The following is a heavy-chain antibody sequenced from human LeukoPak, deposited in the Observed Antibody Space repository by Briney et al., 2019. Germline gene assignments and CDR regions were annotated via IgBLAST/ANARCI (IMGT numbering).Heavy chain of an antibody. V-gene: IGHV7-4-1*02. CDR3: ARAFPYYCSGGSCYSYAFDI. J-gene: IGHJ3*02. CDR1: GYTFTGYY. CDR2: INTNTGNP. Sequence: ASVKVSCKAFGYTFTGYYMHWVRQAPGQGLEWMGWINTNTGNPTYAQGFTGRFVFSLDTSVSTAYLQISSLKAEDTAMYYCARAFPYYCSGGSCYSYAFDIWGQGTMVTVSS. D-gene: IGHD2-15*01.